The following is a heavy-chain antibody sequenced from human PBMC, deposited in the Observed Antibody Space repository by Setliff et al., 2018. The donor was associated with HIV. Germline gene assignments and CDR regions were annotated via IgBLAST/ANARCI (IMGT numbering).Heavy chain of an antibody. J-gene: IGHJ4*02. CDR3: ARLKDVVLMVNDF. V-gene: IGHV5-51*01. Sequence: PGESLKISCEGFGYSFTNFLIGWVRQMPGKGLEWMGIVSPGDSGTSYSPSFQGQVTMSADKSISTAYLQWSSLKASDTAMYYCARLKDVVLMVNDFWGQGTLVTVSS. CDR2: VSPGDSGT. D-gene: IGHD2-8*01. CDR1: GYSFTNFL.